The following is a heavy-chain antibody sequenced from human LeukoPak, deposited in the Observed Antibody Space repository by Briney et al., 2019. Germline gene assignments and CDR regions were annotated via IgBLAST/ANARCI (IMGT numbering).Heavy chain of an antibody. Sequence: ASVKVSCKVSGYILTELSMHWVRQAPGKGLEWMGGFDPEDGETIYAQKFQGRVTMTEDTSTDTAYMELSSLRSEDTAVYYCATYSGDIYYFDYWGQGTLVTASS. D-gene: IGHD3-10*01. V-gene: IGHV1-24*01. J-gene: IGHJ4*02. CDR2: FDPEDGET. CDR3: ATYSGDIYYFDY. CDR1: GYILTELS.